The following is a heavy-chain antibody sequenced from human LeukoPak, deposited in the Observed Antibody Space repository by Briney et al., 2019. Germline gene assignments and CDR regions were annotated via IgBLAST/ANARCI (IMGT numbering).Heavy chain of an antibody. CDR3: ARDWGTRYNWNLGHYYYYYGMDV. Sequence: PGGSLRLSCAASGFTFSDYYMSWIRQAPGKGLEWVSYISSSGSTIYYADSVKGRFTISRDNAKNSLYLQMNSLRAEDTAVYYCARDWGTRYNWNLGHYYYYYGMDVWGQGTTVTVPS. D-gene: IGHD1-20*01. CDR1: GFTFSDYY. V-gene: IGHV3-11*01. CDR2: ISSSGSTI. J-gene: IGHJ6*02.